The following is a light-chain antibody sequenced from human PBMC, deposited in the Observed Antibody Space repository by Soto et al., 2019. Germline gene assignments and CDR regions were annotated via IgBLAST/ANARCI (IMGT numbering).Light chain of an antibody. J-gene: IGKJ5*01. V-gene: IGKV2-28*01. CDR1: QSLLYNNTYNY. CDR2: FGS. CDR3: MQALQSLT. Sequence: EIVMTQSPLTLPVTPGEPASISCRSSQSLLYNNTYNYLDWYVQKPGQSPQLLIYFGSNRAPGVPDRFSGSGSGTDFTLKINRVEAEDVGTYYCMQALQSLTFGPGTRL.